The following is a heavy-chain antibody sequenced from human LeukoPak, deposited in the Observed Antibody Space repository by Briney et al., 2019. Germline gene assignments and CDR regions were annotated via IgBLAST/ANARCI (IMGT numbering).Heavy chain of an antibody. J-gene: IGHJ4*02. CDR1: GFTFSSYG. Sequence: GRSLRLSCAASGFTFSSYGIHWVRQAPGKGLEWVAVIWYDGSNKYYADSVKGRFTISRDNSKNTLYLQMNSLRAEDTAVYYCARERHWNLYYFDYWGQGTLVTVSS. CDR3: ARERHWNLYYFDY. CDR2: IWYDGSNK. D-gene: IGHD1-1*01. V-gene: IGHV3-33*01.